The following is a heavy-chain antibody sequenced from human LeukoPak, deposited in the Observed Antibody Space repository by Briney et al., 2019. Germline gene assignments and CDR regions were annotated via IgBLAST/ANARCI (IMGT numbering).Heavy chain of an antibody. CDR2: IYHTGST. CDR3: ASRKLGNDY. J-gene: IGHJ4*02. CDR1: GGSVSDYY. V-gene: IGHV4-59*02. D-gene: IGHD7-27*01. Sequence: SETLSLTCTVSGGSVSDYYWSWIRQSPGKGLEWIGYIYHTGSTSYSPSLKSRVTISADTSQNQFSLKLSSVTAADTAVYYCASRKLGNDYWGQGTLVTVSS.